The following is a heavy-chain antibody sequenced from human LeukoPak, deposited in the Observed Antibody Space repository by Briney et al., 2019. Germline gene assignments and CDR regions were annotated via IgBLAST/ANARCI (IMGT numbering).Heavy chain of an antibody. CDR2: IYPGDSDT. CDR1: GYSFTSYW. J-gene: IGHJ4*02. Sequence: GESLQISCKGSGYSFTSYWIGWVRQMPGKGLEWMGIIYPGDSDTRYSPSFQGQVTISADKSISTAYLQWSSLKASDTATYYCVRQPRVHTPDFWGQGTLVTVSS. V-gene: IGHV5-51*01. CDR3: VRQPRVHTPDF. D-gene: IGHD1-1*01.